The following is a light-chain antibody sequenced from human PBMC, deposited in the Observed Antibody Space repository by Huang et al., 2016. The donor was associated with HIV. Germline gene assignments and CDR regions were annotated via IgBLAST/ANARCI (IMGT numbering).Light chain of an antibody. J-gene: IGKJ2*01. CDR3: QQYSTSMYS. CDR1: ESIGSW. CDR2: KAS. V-gene: IGKV1-5*03. Sequence: IQMTQSPSTLSAAVGDRVTVTCRASESIGSWLAWYQQKPGKAPKLLIYKASTSTRGGPSRFSGSGSGTQFILIISSLQPDDFATYYCQQYSTSMYSFGQGTKVEIK.